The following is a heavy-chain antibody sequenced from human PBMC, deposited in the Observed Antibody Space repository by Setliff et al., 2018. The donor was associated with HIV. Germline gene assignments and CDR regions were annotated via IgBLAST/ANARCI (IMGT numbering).Heavy chain of an antibody. D-gene: IGHD3-16*01. V-gene: IGHV1-18*01. J-gene: IGHJ6*02. CDR1: GYTFTSYG. CDR2: ISAYNVNT. Sequence: ASVKVSCKASGYTFTSYGVSWVRQAPGQGLEWMGWISAYNVNTNYAQKFQGRVTMTRDTSVSTAYMELSRLRSDDTAVYYCARARGVGGHFYYYGMDVWGQGTTVTVSS. CDR3: ARARGVGGHFYYYGMDV.